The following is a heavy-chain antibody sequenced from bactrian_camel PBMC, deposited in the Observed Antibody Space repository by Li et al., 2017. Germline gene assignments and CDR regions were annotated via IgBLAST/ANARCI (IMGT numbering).Heavy chain of an antibody. CDR2: IEHDGGA. J-gene: IGHJ4*01. CDR1: YSSSSYC. Sequence: HVQLVESGGGSVQAGGSLRLSCGYSSSSYCMAWFRQAPGKERERVAGIEHDGGAVYGDWVKGRFTVSQDTPKRTLDLQLNDLKPEDTAMYVCAARRSVGLCSFGNDDYWGQGTQVTVS. D-gene: IGHD2*01. V-gene: IGHV3S1*01. CDR3: AARRSVGLCSFGNDDY.